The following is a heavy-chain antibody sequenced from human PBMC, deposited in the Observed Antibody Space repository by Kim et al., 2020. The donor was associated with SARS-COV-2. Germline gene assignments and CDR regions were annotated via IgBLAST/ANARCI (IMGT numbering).Heavy chain of an antibody. J-gene: IGHJ6*03. V-gene: IGHV4-39*01. CDR1: GGSISSSSYY. CDR3: ARIAIFGVVIGGDSYYYYYMDV. D-gene: IGHD3-3*01. Sequence: SETLSLTCTVSGGSISSSSYYWGWIRQPPGKGLEWIGSIYYSGSTYYNPSLKSRVTISVDTSKNQFSLKLSSVTAADTAVYYCARIAIFGVVIGGDSYYYYYMDVWGKGTTVTVSS. CDR2: IYYSGST.